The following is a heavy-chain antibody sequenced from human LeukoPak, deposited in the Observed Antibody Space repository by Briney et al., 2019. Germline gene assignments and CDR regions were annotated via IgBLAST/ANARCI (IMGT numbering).Heavy chain of an antibody. CDR1: GGSISSSSYY. CDR3: ARVGWLRPKREDY. Sequence: PSETLSLTCTVSGGSISSSSYYWGWIRQPPGKGLEWIGSIYYSGSTYYNPSLKSRVTISVDTSKNQFSLKLSSVTAADTAVYYCARVGWLRPKREDYWGQGTLVTVSS. J-gene: IGHJ4*02. CDR2: IYYSGST. D-gene: IGHD5-12*01. V-gene: IGHV4-39*07.